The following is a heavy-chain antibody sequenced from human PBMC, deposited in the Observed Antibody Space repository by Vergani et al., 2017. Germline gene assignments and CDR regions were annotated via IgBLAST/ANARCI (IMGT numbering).Heavy chain of an antibody. D-gene: IGHD2-21*01. J-gene: IGHJ5*02. Sequence: QVQLQESGPGLVKPSQTLSLTCNVSGASISGCDCYWTWLRQSPGKGLELIGYIYASGSTSYYNPSVKSRPNIVLDRTKNQFSLHLSSVTAADTAIYYCARVVGYCGADKWFHNSFYTWGEGTLVTVSS. CDR1: GASISGCDCY. V-gene: IGHV4-30-4*01. CDR2: IYASGSTS. CDR3: ARVVGYCGADKWFHNSFYT.